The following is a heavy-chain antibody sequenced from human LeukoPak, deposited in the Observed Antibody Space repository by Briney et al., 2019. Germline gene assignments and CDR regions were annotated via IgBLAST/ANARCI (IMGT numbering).Heavy chain of an antibody. D-gene: IGHD1-1*01. CDR2: VSASGAST. J-gene: IGHJ4*02. CDR1: GFAFSAYA. Sequence: GGSLRLSCAASGFAFSAYAMSWVRQAPGKGLEWVSAVSASGASTYYADSVEGRFSISRENSKRTLYLQMNSLRAEDTAIYYCAKAGSRQLEDYWGPGTLVTISS. V-gene: IGHV3-23*01. CDR3: AKAGSRQLEDY.